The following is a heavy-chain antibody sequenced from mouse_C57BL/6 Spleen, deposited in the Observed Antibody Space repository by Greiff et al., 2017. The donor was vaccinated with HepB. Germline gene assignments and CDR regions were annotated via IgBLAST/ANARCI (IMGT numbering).Heavy chain of an antibody. Sequence: VQLKQSGPELVKPGASVKMSCKASGYTFTDYNMHWVKQSHGKSLEWIGYINPNNGGTSYNQKFKGKATLTVNKSSSTAYMELRSLTSEDSAVYYCARVITKVVAPYGYFDVWGKGTTVTVSS. CDR1: GYTFTDYN. D-gene: IGHD1-1*01. CDR3: ARVITKVVAPYGYFDV. CDR2: INPNNGGT. V-gene: IGHV1-22*01. J-gene: IGHJ1*03.